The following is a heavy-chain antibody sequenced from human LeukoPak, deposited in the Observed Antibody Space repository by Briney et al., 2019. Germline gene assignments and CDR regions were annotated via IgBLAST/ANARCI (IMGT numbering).Heavy chain of an antibody. CDR2: IYYSGST. D-gene: IGHD3-22*01. Sequence: SETLSLTCTVSGGSISSSSYYWGWIRQPPGKGLEWIGSIYYSGSTYYNPSLKSRVTISVDTSKNQFSLKLSSVTTADTAVYYCARQDSSGSEPLDYWGQGTLVTVSS. V-gene: IGHV4-39*01. J-gene: IGHJ4*02. CDR1: GGSISSSSYY. CDR3: ARQDSSGSEPLDY.